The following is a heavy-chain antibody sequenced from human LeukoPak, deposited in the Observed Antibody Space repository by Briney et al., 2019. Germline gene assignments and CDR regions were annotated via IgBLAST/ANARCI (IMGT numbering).Heavy chain of an antibody. CDR3: ARGPSGYHNT. D-gene: IGHD5-12*01. J-gene: IGHJ4*02. CDR1: GFTFSSYA. V-gene: IGHV3-30*04. CDR2: ISYDGSHK. Sequence: GGSLRLSCAVSGFTFSSYAMHWVRQAPGKGLEWVAVISYDGSHKYYADSVKGRFTISRDNSKNTLYLQMNSLRAEDTAVYYCARGPSGYHNTGGQGTLVTVSS.